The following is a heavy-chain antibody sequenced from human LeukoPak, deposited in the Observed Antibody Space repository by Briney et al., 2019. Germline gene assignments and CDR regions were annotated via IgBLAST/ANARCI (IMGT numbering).Heavy chain of an antibody. CDR1: GFTFSSYA. CDR3: AKDNFPYYYDSSGYQTDAFDI. Sequence: GGSLRLSCAASGFTFSSYAMSWVRQAPGKGLERVSAISGSGGSTYYADSVKGRFTISRDNSKNTLYLQMNSLRAEDTAVYYCAKDNFPYYYDSSGYQTDAFDIWGQGTMVTVSS. V-gene: IGHV3-23*01. D-gene: IGHD3-22*01. CDR2: ISGSGGST. J-gene: IGHJ3*02.